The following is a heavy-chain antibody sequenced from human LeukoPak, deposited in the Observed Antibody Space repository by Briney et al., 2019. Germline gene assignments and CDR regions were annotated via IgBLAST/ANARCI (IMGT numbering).Heavy chain of an antibody. CDR3: AREAAAAGENYFDY. CDR2: INPKSGGT. D-gene: IGHD6-13*01. J-gene: IGHJ4*02. Sequence: GASVKVSCKASGYTFTAYYMHGVRQAPGQGLEWMGWINPKSGGTNYAQKFEGRVTMTRDTSISTAYMELSRLRSDDTAVYYCAREAAAAGENYFDYWGQGTLVTVSS. CDR1: GYTFTAYY. V-gene: IGHV1-2*02.